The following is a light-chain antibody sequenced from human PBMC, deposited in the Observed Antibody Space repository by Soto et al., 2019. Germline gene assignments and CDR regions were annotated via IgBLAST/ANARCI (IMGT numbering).Light chain of an antibody. Sequence: AIQITPSPSFLSASVGASVTITCRASQGIRNDLGWYQQKPGKAPNLLIYAESSLQSGVTSTFSGSGSGTDFTLTISSLQTEELATYDCLQVYNYPLTFGGGTKVDI. CDR3: LQVYNYPLT. J-gene: IGKJ4*01. CDR1: QGIRND. CDR2: AES. V-gene: IGKV1-6*01.